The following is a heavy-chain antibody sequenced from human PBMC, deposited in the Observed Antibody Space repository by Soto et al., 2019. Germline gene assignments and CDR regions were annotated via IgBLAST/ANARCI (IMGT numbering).Heavy chain of an antibody. CDR2: IYRGGIT. Sequence: SETLSLTCAVSGYSISSGLYWGCIRQPPGKGLEWIGTIYRGGITYYNPSLKSRVTISIDTSKNHFSLRLSSVTATDTAVYFCAIGNPDWFDPWGQGTLGTVSS. CDR3: AIGNPDWFDP. CDR1: GYSISSGLY. D-gene: IGHD1-1*01. J-gene: IGHJ5*02. V-gene: IGHV4-38-2*01.